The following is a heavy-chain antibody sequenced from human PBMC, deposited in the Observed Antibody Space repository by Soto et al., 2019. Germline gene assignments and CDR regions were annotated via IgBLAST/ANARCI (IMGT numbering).Heavy chain of an antibody. CDR1: GFTFSDYY. J-gene: IGHJ5*02. V-gene: IGHV3-11*06. Sequence: GSLRLSCSTSGFTFSDYYMSWIRQAPGKGLEFVSYISPKGTYRTYADSVKGRFTISRDNAKNSLYLQVNSLRAEDTAVYYCSRGGGGGLFDLRGQGTLVTVSS. CDR3: SRGGGGGLFDL. D-gene: IGHD2-21*01. CDR2: ISPKGTYR.